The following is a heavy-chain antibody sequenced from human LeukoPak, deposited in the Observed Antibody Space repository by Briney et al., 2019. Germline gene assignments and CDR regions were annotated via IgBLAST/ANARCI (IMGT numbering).Heavy chain of an antibody. V-gene: IGHV5-51*01. CDR3: ARPDYFASHD. CDR2: IYPDDSRP. CDR1: GYNFPKSW. J-gene: IGHJ4*02. D-gene: IGHD3-9*01. Sequence: GESLKISCKASGYNFPKSWIGWVRQMPGKGLEWVAIIYPDDSRPNYSPSFQGHVTISVDRSINTAYLQWSSLRASDTAMYYCARPDYFASHDWGQGTLVTVST.